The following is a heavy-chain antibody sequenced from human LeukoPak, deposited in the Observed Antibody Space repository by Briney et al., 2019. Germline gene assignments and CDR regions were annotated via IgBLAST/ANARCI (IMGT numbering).Heavy chain of an antibody. CDR1: GFTFSTYG. D-gene: IGHD6-19*01. Sequence: GSLRLSCAASGFTFSTYGLHWVRQAPGKGLEWVALIWYDGSNKYYADSVKGRFTISRDNSKDTLYLQMNSLRAEDTAVYYCAREKQKYSSGWYCLDYWGQGTLVTVSS. V-gene: IGHV3-33*01. CDR2: IWYDGSNK. CDR3: AREKQKYSSGWYCLDY. J-gene: IGHJ4*02.